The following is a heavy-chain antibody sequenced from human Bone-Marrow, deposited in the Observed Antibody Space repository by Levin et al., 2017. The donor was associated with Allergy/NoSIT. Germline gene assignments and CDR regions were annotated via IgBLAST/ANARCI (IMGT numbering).Heavy chain of an antibody. CDR2: INHSGST. CDR1: GGSFSGYY. Sequence: SQTLSLTCAVYGGSFSGYYWSWIRQPPGKGLEWIGEINHSGSTNYNPSLKSRVTISVDTSKNQFSLKLSSVTAADTAVYYCARVKKPRLIRGYSYGLGLGAFDIWGQGTMVTVSS. V-gene: IGHV4-34*01. D-gene: IGHD5-18*01. J-gene: IGHJ3*02. CDR3: ARVKKPRLIRGYSYGLGLGAFDI.